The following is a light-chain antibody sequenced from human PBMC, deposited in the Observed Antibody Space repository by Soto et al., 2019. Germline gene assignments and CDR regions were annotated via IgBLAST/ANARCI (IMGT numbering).Light chain of an antibody. V-gene: IGKV1-5*01. CDR3: QRYHSYPET. Sequence: EIQMTQSPSTLSATVGDRVTITCRASQSISSWLAWYQQRPGRAPKLLIYDASSLQSGVPSRFSGSGSGTEFTLTISSLQHDDFATYYCQRYHSYPETFGQGTKVDIK. CDR2: DAS. CDR1: QSISSW. J-gene: IGKJ1*01.